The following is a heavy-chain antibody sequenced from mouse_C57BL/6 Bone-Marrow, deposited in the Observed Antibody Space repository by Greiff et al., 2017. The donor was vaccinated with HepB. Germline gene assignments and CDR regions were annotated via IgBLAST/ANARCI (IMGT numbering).Heavy chain of an antibody. CDR3: ARHEDYYGSSPWYFDV. J-gene: IGHJ1*03. V-gene: IGHV1-62-2*01. D-gene: IGHD1-1*01. CDR2: FYPGSGSI. Sequence: QVQLQQSGAELVKPGASVKLSCKASGYTFTEYTIHWVKQRSGQGLEWIGWFYPGSGSIKYNEKFKDKATLTADKSSSTAYMELSSLTSEDSAVYFCARHEDYYGSSPWYFDVWGTGTTVTVSS. CDR1: GYTFTEYT.